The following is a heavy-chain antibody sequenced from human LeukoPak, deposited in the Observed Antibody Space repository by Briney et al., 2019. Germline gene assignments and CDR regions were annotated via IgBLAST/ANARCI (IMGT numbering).Heavy chain of an antibody. CDR1: GGSFSGYY. V-gene: IGHV4-34*01. Sequence: SETLSLTCAVYGGSFSGYYWSWIRQPPGKGLEWIGEINHSGSTNYNPSLKSRVTISVDKSKNQFSLKLSSVTAADTAVYYCARTSVTVSTATNYYYGMDVWGQGTTVTVSS. J-gene: IGHJ6*02. CDR3: ARTSVTVSTATNYYYGMDV. D-gene: IGHD4-17*01. CDR2: INHSGST.